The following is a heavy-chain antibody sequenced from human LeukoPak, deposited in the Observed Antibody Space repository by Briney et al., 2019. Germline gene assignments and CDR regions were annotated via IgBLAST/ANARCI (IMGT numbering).Heavy chain of an antibody. V-gene: IGHV3-30*04. D-gene: IGHD5-12*01. Sequence: GGSLRLSCAASGFTFNSYAIHWVRQAPGKGLEWVAVISYDGSNKYYADSVKGRFTISRDNSKNTLYLQPNSLRPEDTAVYYCARDQLAYSGYDTLFDYWGQGTLVTVSS. CDR3: ARDQLAYSGYDTLFDY. CDR2: ISYDGSNK. J-gene: IGHJ4*02. CDR1: GFTFNSYA.